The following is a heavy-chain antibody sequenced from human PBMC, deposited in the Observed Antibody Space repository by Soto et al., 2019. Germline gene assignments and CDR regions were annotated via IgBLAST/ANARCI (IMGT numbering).Heavy chain of an antibody. CDR1: GFTFSSYA. CDR3: ARELDYSNYNWFDP. CDR2: ISYDGSNK. D-gene: IGHD4-4*01. Sequence: GGSLRLSCAASGFTFSSYAMHWVRQAPGKGLEWVAVISYDGSNKYYADSVKGRFTISRDNSKNTLYLQMNSLRAEDTAVYYCARELDYSNYNWFDPWGQGTLVTVSS. J-gene: IGHJ5*02. V-gene: IGHV3-30-3*01.